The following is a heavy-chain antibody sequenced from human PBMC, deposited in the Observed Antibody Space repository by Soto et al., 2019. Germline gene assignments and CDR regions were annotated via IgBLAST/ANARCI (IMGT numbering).Heavy chain of an antibody. D-gene: IGHD3-3*01. CDR2: INPSGGST. Sequence: ASVKVSCKASRYTFTSYYMHWVRQAPGQGLEWMGIINPSGGSTSYAQKFQGRVTMTRDTSTSTVYMELSSLRSEDTAVYYCARGFQIFGLVKKIDPWGQGTLVTVSS. CDR1: RYTFTSYY. V-gene: IGHV1-46*01. CDR3: ARGFQIFGLVKKIDP. J-gene: IGHJ5*02.